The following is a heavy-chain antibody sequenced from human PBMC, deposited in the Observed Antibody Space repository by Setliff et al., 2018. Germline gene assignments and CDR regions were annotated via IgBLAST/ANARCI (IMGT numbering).Heavy chain of an antibody. CDR2: ISSSSSTI. CDR3: ARDPNSGSYWNYYYYMDV. D-gene: IGHD1-26*01. V-gene: IGHV3-48*01. J-gene: IGHJ6*03. Sequence: HPGGSLRLSCAASGFTFSSYSMNWVRQAPGKGLEWVSYISSSSSTIYYADSVKGRFTISRDNAKNSLYLQMNSLRAEDTAVYYCARDPNSGSYWNYYYYMDVWGKGTTVTVSS. CDR1: GFTFSSYS.